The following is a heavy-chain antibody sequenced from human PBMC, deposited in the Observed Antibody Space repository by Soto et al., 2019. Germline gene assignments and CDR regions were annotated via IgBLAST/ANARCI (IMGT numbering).Heavy chain of an antibody. CDR2: IQNSGDT. Sequence: SETLSLTCTISSGSISHYYWSWIRQPPGKGLEWIGCIQNSGDTKYNPSLKSRVTMSIDTSKNQFSLKLASVTSADTAVYYCASAGSTLSSLSWLAPWGPGAPVTVSS. J-gene: IGHJ5*02. CDR3: ASAGSTLSSLSWLAP. V-gene: IGHV4-4*08. CDR1: SGSISHYY. D-gene: IGHD1-1*01.